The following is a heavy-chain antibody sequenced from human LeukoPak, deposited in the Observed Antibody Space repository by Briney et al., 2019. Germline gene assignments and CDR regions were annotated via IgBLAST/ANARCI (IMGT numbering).Heavy chain of an antibody. CDR2: IRYDGSNK. CDR3: AKDRVFTYYYGSGSYFLDY. CDR1: GLTFSSYG. Sequence: GGSLRLSCAASGLTFSSYGMHWVRQAPGKGLEWVAFIRYDGSNKYYADSVKGRFTISRDNSKNTLYLQMNSLRAEGTAVYYCAKDRVFTYYYGSGSYFLDYWGQGTLVTVSS. V-gene: IGHV3-30*02. D-gene: IGHD3-10*01. J-gene: IGHJ4*02.